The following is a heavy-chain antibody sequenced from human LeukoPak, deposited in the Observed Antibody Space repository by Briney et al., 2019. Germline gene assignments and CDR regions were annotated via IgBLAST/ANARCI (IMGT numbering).Heavy chain of an antibody. CDR3: AKVACSGGNCYAAFDI. J-gene: IGHJ3*02. V-gene: IGHV3-30*18. Sequence: GKSLTLSCAASGFTFRSYAMHWVRQAPGQGLEWVAVISYDGSVKIYADSVKGRFTISRDNSKNTLFLQMDSLRAEDTSVYYCAKVACSGGNCYAAFDIWGQGTMVTVSS. CDR2: ISYDGSVK. CDR1: GFTFRSYA. D-gene: IGHD2-15*01.